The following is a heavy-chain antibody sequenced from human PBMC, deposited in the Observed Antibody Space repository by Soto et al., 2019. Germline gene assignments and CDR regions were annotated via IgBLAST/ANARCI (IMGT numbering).Heavy chain of an antibody. CDR3: ANRLGSWGLVPTDFDY. V-gene: IGHV3-23*01. J-gene: IGHJ4*02. D-gene: IGHD6-19*01. CDR1: GFTFSSYA. CDR2: ISGSGGST. Sequence: EVQLLESGGGLVQPGGSLRLSCAASGFTFSSYAMSWVRQAPGKGLEWVSAISGSGGSTYYADSVKGRFTISRDNSKNTLDLQMNSLRAEDTAVYYCANRLGSWGLVPTDFDYWGQGTLVTVSS.